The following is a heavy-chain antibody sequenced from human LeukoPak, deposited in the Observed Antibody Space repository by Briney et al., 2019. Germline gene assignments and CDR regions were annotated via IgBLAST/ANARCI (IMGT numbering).Heavy chain of an antibody. CDR3: ARVNGGSFPPYFDY. CDR2: INSDGSTT. D-gene: IGHD2-15*01. CDR1: GFTFSSYW. Sequence: GGSLRLSCAASGFTFSSYWMHWVRQAPGKGLVWVSRINSDGSTTNYADSVQGRFIISRDNAKNTLYLQTNSLRAEDTAVYYCARVNGGSFPPYFDYWGQGTLVPVSS. V-gene: IGHV3-74*01. J-gene: IGHJ4*02.